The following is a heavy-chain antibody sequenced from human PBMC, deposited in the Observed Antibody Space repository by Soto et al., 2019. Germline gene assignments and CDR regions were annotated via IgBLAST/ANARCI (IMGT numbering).Heavy chain of an antibody. CDR3: ARKGFGVGGWFDP. Sequence: QVQLQESGPGLVKPSQTLSLTCTVSGGSISSGGYYWSWIRQHPGKGLEWIGYIYYSGSTYYNPSRKSRVTISVDTSKNQFSLKLSSVTAADTAVYYCARKGFGVGGWFDPWGQGTLVTVSS. CDR1: GGSISSGGYY. V-gene: IGHV4-31*03. J-gene: IGHJ5*02. CDR2: IYYSGST. D-gene: IGHD3-10*01.